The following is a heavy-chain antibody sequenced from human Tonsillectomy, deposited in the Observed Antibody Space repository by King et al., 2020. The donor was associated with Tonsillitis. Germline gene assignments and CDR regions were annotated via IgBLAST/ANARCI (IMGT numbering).Heavy chain of an antibody. J-gene: IGHJ4*02. CDR3: AKGKDLEWLTEFDY. V-gene: IGHV3-9*01. CDR1: GFTFDDYA. CDR2: ISWNSGST. D-gene: IGHD3-3*01. Sequence: VQLVESGGGLVQPGRSLRLSCAASGFTFDDYAMHWVRQPPGKGLEWVSGISWNSGSTVYAESVKGRFTISRDNAKNSLYLQMNSLRTEDTAFYYCAKGKDLEWLTEFDYWGQGTLVTVSS.